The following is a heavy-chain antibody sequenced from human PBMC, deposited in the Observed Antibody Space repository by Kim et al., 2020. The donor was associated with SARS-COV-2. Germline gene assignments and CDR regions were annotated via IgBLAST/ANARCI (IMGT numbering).Heavy chain of an antibody. CDR3: ARAVAPPNYYGMDV. Sequence: NPSLKSRVTISVDKSKTQFSLKLSSVTAADTAVYYCARAVAPPNYYGMDVWGQGTTVTVSS. D-gene: IGHD6-19*01. J-gene: IGHJ6*02. V-gene: IGHV4-4*02.